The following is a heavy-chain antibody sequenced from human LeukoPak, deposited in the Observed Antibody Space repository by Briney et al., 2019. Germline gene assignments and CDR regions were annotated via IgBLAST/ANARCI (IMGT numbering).Heavy chain of an antibody. CDR3: STDREHTMIGPYFHP. CDR2: IKGKTDGGTT. Sequence: PGGSLRLSCAASGFTFSDAWVSWVRQAPGKGLEWVGRIKGKTDGGTTDYAAPVKGRFTISRDDSKNTLYLQMNSLKIEDTAVFYCSTDREHTMIGPYFHPWGQETLVSVS. D-gene: IGHD3-22*01. CDR1: GFTFSDAW. V-gene: IGHV3-15*01. J-gene: IGHJ5*02.